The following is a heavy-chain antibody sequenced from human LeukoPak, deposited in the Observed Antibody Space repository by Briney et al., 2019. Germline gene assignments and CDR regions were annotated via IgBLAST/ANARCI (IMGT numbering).Heavy chain of an antibody. Sequence: GGSLRLSCAASGFTVSSNYMSWVRQAPGKGLEWVSVIYSGGSTYYADSVKGRFTISRDNSKNTLYLQMNSLRAEDTAVHYCARGVVATRGDYWGQGTLVTVSS. CDR2: IYSGGST. CDR3: ARGVVATRGDY. J-gene: IGHJ4*02. CDR1: GFTVSSNY. V-gene: IGHV3-53*01. D-gene: IGHD5-12*01.